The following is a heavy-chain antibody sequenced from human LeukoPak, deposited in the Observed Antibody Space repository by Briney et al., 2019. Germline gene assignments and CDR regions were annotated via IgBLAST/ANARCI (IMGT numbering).Heavy chain of an antibody. CDR3: AKDLEPYTSGWYGDY. CDR1: GFTFSSYG. D-gene: IGHD6-19*01. V-gene: IGHV3-30*18. J-gene: IGHJ4*02. CDR2: ISYDGSNT. Sequence: PGGSLRLSCAASGFTFSSYGMQWVRQAPGKGLEWVAVISYDGSNTYYADSVKGRFTISRDNSKSTLYLQMNSLRVEDTAVYHCAKDLEPYTSGWYGDYWGQGTLVTVSS.